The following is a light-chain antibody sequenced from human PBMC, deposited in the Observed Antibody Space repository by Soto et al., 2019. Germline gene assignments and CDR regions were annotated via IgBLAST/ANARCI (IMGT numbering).Light chain of an antibody. CDR1: SSDIGGYNS. J-gene: IGLJ1*01. V-gene: IGLV2-8*01. Sequence: QSALTQSPSASGSPGQSVTISCTGTSSDIGGYNSVSWYQQHPGKGPKVMIYDVSKRPSGVPDRFSGSKSGNTASLTVSALPAENEADYYCSSYTDRNNLVFGTGTKLTVL. CDR2: DVS. CDR3: SSYTDRNNLV.